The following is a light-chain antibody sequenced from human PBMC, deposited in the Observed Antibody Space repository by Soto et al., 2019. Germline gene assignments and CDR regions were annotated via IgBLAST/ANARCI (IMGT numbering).Light chain of an antibody. J-gene: IGKJ1*01. CDR1: QSVSSY. V-gene: IGKV3-11*01. Sequence: LKQSPATVSVTPGERATLSCRASQSVSSYLAWYQQKPGQAPRLLIYDASNRATGIPARFSGSGSGTDFTPPTSSLQPEDFAVYYCQQRTNWPPWTFGQGTMVDIK. CDR2: DAS. CDR3: QQRTNWPPWT.